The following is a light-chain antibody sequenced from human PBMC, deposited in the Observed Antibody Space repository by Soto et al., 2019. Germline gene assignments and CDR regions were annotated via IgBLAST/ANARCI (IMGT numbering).Light chain of an antibody. J-gene: IGKJ1*01. CDR2: GAS. CDR1: QSVSSN. Sequence: EIVMTQSPATLSVSPGERATLSCRASQSVSSNLAWYQQKPGQAPRLLIYGASTRATGIPARFSGSGSGTECTLTISSLQSEDFAVYYCQQYNSWPPGGTFGQGTNVEIK. V-gene: IGKV3-15*01. CDR3: QQYNSWPPGGT.